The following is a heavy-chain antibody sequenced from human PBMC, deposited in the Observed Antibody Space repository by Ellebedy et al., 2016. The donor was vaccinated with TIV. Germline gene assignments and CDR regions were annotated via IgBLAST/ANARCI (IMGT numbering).Heavy chain of an antibody. V-gene: IGHV4-34*01. J-gene: IGHJ6*03. D-gene: IGHD2-2*01. CDR3: ARGRPAAVRYYYYYMDV. CDR1: GGSISGYY. Sequence: SETLSLXCTVSGGSISGYYWSWVRQPPGKGLEWIGEINHSGSTNYNPSLKSRVTISVDTSKNQFSLKLSSVTAADTAVYYCARGRPAAVRYYYYYMDVWGKGTTVTVSS. CDR2: INHSGST.